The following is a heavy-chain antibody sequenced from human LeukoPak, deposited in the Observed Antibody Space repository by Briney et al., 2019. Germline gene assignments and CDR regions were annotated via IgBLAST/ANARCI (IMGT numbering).Heavy chain of an antibody. CDR1: GFTFDDYA. CDR3: AVSGVTIFGVVINHLDY. Sequence: PGGSLRLSCVASGFTFDDYAMHWVRQTPGKGLEWVSGISWNSGSIGYADSVKGRFTISRDNAKNYLYLQMSSLRADDTALYYCAVSGVTIFGVVINHLDYWGQGTLVTVSS. V-gene: IGHV3-9*01. D-gene: IGHD3-3*01. CDR2: ISWNSGSI. J-gene: IGHJ4*02.